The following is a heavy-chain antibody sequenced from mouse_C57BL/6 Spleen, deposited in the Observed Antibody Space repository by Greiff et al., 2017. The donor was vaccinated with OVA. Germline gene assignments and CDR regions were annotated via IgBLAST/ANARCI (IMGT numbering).Heavy chain of an antibody. V-gene: IGHV1-69*01. D-gene: IGHD1-1*01. CDR2: IDPSDSYT. J-gene: IGHJ2*01. CDR1: GYTFTSYW. Sequence: QVQLQQPGAELVMPGASVKLSCKASGYTFTSYWMHWVKQRPGQGLEWIGEIDPSDSYTNYNQKFKGKSTLTVDKSSSTAYMQLSSLTSEDSAVYYCARYYSGRFDYWGQGTTLTVSS. CDR3: ARYYSGRFDY.